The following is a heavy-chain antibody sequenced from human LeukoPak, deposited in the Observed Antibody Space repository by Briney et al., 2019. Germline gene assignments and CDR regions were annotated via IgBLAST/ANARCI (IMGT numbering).Heavy chain of an antibody. J-gene: IGHJ4*02. CDR2: IYYSGST. Sequence: PSETLSLTCTVSGGSISSYYWSWIRQPPGKGLEWIGYIYYSGSTNYNPSFKSRVTISVDTSKNQCSLKLTSVTAADTAVYYCARHGMTTIAPFDYWGQGTLVTVSS. D-gene: IGHD5-24*01. V-gene: IGHV4-59*08. CDR3: ARHGMTTIAPFDY. CDR1: GGSISSYY.